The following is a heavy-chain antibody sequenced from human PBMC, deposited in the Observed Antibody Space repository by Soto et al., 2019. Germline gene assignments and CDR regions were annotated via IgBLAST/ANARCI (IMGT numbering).Heavy chain of an antibody. Sequence: QVQLVESGGGVVQPGRSLRLSCAASGFTFSSYGMHWVRQAPGKGLEWVAVISYDGSNKYYADSVKGRFTISRDNSKNTLYLQMNSLRAEDTAVYYCAKDRNRVGFIDVVVTANYGMDGWGQGTTVTVSS. CDR2: ISYDGSNK. CDR1: GFTFSSYG. D-gene: IGHD2-21*02. V-gene: IGHV3-30*18. J-gene: IGHJ6*02. CDR3: AKDRNRVGFIDVVVTANYGMDG.